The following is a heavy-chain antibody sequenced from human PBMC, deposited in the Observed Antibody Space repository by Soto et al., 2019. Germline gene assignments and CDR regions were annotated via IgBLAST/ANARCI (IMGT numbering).Heavy chain of an antibody. CDR2: IYHTGTT. CDR1: GDSIIGIYP. D-gene: IGHD3-3*01. V-gene: IGHV4-38-2*01. J-gene: IGHJ6*02. CDR3: ASPDLWSGYASAGVRGMDV. Sequence: SETLSLTCAVYGDSIIGIYPWAWIRQYTGRGLKWIASIYHTGTTYYTPSLESRVTISVDTSKNQFSLKLSSVTAADPAVYYCASPDLWSGYASAGVRGMDVWGQGTTITVSS.